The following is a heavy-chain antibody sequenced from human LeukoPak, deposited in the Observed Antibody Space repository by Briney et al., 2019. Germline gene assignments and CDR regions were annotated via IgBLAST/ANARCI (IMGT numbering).Heavy chain of an antibody. Sequence: GGPLRLSCTASGFTFGDYAMSWFRQAPGKGLEWVGFIRSKAYGGTTEYAASVKGRFTISRDDSKSIAYLQMNSLKTEDTAVYYCTREDYGDYVRRRWFDPWGQGTLVTVSS. CDR3: TREDYGDYVRRRWFDP. J-gene: IGHJ5*02. V-gene: IGHV3-49*03. D-gene: IGHD4-17*01. CDR1: GFTFGDYA. CDR2: IRSKAYGGTT.